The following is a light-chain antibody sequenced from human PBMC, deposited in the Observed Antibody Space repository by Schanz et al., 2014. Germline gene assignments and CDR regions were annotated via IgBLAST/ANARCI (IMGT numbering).Light chain of an antibody. V-gene: IGLV1-40*01. CDR2: GNN. CDR3: SSYAGSNNFWDWV. CDR1: SSNLGAGYD. J-gene: IGLJ1*01. Sequence: QSVLTQPPSVSGAPGQRVTISCTGSSSNLGAGYDVHWYQQLPGTAPKLLIYGNNNRPSGVPDRFSGSKSGTSASLAITGLQGEDEADYYCSSYAGSNNFWDWVFGTGTKLTVL.